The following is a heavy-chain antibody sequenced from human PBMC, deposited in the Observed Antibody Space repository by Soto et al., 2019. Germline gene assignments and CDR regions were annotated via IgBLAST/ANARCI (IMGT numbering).Heavy chain of an antibody. CDR1: GGTFSSYT. CDR3: ARYFSSTCCTYCSGGSCYSLAAFDI. D-gene: IGHD2-15*01. CDR2: IIPILGIA. V-gene: IGHV1-69*02. J-gene: IGHJ3*02. Sequence: GASVKVSCKASGGTFSSYTISWVRQAPGQGLEWMGKIIPILGIANYAQKFQGRVTITADKSTSTAYMELSCLRSEDTAVYYCARYFSSTCCTYCSGGSCYSLAAFDIWGQGTMVTVSS.